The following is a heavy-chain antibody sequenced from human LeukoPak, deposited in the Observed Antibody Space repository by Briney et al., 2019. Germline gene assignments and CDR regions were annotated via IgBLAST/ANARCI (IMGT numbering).Heavy chain of an antibody. CDR2: ISAYNGNT. D-gene: IGHD3-10*01. J-gene: IGHJ2*01. V-gene: IGHV1-18*01. Sequence: ASVKVSCKASGYTFTSYGISWVRQAPGQGLEWMGWISAYNGNTNYAQKLQGRVTMTTDTSTSTAYMELRSLRSDDTAVYYCARAPLGYYGSGSYGVWYFDLWGRGTLVTVSS. CDR1: GYTFTSYG. CDR3: ARAPLGYYGSGSYGVWYFDL.